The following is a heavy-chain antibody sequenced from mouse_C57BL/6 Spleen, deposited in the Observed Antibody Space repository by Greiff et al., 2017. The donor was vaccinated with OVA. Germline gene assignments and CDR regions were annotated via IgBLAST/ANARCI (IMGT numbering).Heavy chain of an antibody. J-gene: IGHJ2*01. V-gene: IGHV5-4*03. CDR3: ARAPISKNYFDY. CDR1: GFTFSGYA. Sequence: EVKLMEFGGGLVKPGGSLKLSCAASGFTFSGYAMSWVRQTPEKRLEWVATISDGGSYTYYPDNVKGRFTISRDNAKNNLYLQMSHLKSEDTAMYYCARAPISKNYFDYWGQGTTLTVSS. CDR2: ISDGGSYT.